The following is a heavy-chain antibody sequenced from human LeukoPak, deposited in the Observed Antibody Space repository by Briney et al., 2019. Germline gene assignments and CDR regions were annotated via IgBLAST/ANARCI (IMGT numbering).Heavy chain of an antibody. Sequence: SETLSLTCTVSGASISSGGYYWNWIRQPPGKGLEWIGYIYYSRSTSYSPSLKSRLTISVDTSKNQFSLKLSSVTAADTAVYYCARNGYNSGYFDYWGQGTLVTVSS. D-gene: IGHD5-24*01. CDR3: ARNGYNSGYFDY. CDR1: GASISSGGYY. CDR2: IYYSRST. V-gene: IGHV4-30-4*01. J-gene: IGHJ4*02.